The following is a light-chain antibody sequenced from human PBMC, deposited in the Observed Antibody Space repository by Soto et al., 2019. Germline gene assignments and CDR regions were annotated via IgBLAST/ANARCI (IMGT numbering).Light chain of an antibody. CDR2: KPS. CDR3: LQYNSYPLT. V-gene: IGKV1-5*03. CDR1: QTINRW. Sequence: DIQMTQSPSTLSASVGDRITLTCRASQTINRWLAWYQQRPGKAPKLLIHKPSTLEGGVPSRFSGSASGTEFTLTISSLQPDDFATYYCLQYNSYPLTFGGGTKVELK. J-gene: IGKJ4*01.